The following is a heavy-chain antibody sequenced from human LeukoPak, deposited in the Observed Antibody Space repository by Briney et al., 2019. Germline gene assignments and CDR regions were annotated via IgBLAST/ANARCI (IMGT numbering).Heavy chain of an antibody. CDR2: IKQDGSEK. J-gene: IGHJ3*02. Sequence: GGSLRLSCAASGLTFSSYWMSWVRQAPGKGLEWVANIKQDGSEKYYVDSVKGRFTISRDNAKNSLYLQMNSLRAEDTAVHYCATANSYDSSGYPGAFDIWGQGTMVTVSS. D-gene: IGHD3-22*01. V-gene: IGHV3-7*01. CDR3: ATANSYDSSGYPGAFDI. CDR1: GLTFSSYW.